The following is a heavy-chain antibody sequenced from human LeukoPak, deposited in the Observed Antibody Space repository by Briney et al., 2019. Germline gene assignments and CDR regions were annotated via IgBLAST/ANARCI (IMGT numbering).Heavy chain of an antibody. CDR2: IKKDGSEK. Sequence: PGGSLRLSCAASGFKFSDSWMSWVRQAPGKGPEWVANIKKDGSEKYYVDSVKGRFTISRDNAKNSLYLQMNSLRAEDTAVYYCARVETKGNFDYWGQGTLVTVSS. CDR1: GFKFSDSW. CDR3: ARVETKGNFDY. J-gene: IGHJ4*02. D-gene: IGHD6-13*01. V-gene: IGHV3-7*01.